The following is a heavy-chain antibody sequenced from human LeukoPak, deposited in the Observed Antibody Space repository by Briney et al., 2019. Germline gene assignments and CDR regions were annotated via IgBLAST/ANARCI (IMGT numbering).Heavy chain of an antibody. V-gene: IGHV4-34*01. D-gene: IGHD3-22*01. CDR2: INHSGST. Sequence: SETLSLTCAVYGGSFSGYYWSWIRQPPGKGLEWIGEINHSGSTNYNPSLKSRVTISVDTSKNQFSLKLSSVTAADTAVYYCARDPDSSGYCFDYWGQGTLVTASS. CDR3: ARDPDSSGYCFDY. J-gene: IGHJ4*02. CDR1: GGSFSGYY.